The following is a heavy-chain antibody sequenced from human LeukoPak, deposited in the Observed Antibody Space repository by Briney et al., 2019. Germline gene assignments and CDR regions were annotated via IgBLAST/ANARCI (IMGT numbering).Heavy chain of an antibody. J-gene: IGHJ4*02. CDR2: IWYDGSNK. D-gene: IGHD1-26*01. CDR1: GFTFSSYG. CDR3: VKDLGRYRNNCFDY. V-gene: IGHV3-33*06. Sequence: GRSLRLSCAASGFTFSSYGMHWVRQAPGKGLEWVAVIWYDGSNKYYADSVKGRFTISRDNSKNTLYLQMNSLRAEDTAVYYCVKDLGRYRNNCFDYWGQGTLVTVSS.